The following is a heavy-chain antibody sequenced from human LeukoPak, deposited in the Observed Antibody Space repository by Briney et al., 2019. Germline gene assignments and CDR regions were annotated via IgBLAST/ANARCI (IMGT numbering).Heavy chain of an antibody. D-gene: IGHD2-15*01. J-gene: IGHJ4*02. CDR3: AKSGLNRFDY. V-gene: IGHV3-53*01. CDR1: GFTVSSNY. Sequence: GGSLRLSCAASGFTVSSNYMSWVRQAPGKGLEWVSVIYSGGSTYYADSVKGRFTISRDNSKSTLYIQMNSLRAEDTAVYYCAKSGLNRFDYWGQGTLVTVSS. CDR2: IYSGGST.